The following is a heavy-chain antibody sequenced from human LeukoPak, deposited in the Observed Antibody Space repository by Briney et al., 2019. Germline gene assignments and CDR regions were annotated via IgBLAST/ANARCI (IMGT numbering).Heavy chain of an antibody. CDR3: ARESPVRGVGATDY. V-gene: IGHV1-2*06. J-gene: IGHJ4*02. CDR1: GYTFTDYY. D-gene: IGHD1-26*01. Sequence: ASVKVSCKASGYTFTDYYMHWVRQAPGQGLEWMGRINPNSGGTNYAQKFQGRVTMTRDMSISTAYMELSRLRSDDTAVYYCARESPVRGVGATDYWGQGTLVTVSS. CDR2: INPNSGGT.